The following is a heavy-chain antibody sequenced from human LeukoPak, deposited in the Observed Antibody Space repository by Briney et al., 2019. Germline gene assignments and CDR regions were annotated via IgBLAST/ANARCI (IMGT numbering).Heavy chain of an antibody. J-gene: IGHJ4*02. CDR2: IYYSGST. Sequence: SETLSLTCSFSAGSINNYYWTWVRQPPGKGLEWIGSIYYSGSTYYNPSLKSRVTISVDTSKNQFSLKLSSVTAADTAVYYCARDGSGGGSYYFYYWGQGTLVTVSS. CDR1: AGSINNYY. D-gene: IGHD1-26*01. CDR3: ARDGSGGGSYYFYY. V-gene: IGHV4-59*12.